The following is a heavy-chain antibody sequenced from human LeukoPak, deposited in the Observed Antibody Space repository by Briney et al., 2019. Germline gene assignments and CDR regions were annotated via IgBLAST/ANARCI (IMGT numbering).Heavy chain of an antibody. Sequence: SETLSLTCAVYGGSFSGYYWSWIRQPPGKGLEWIGEINHSGSTNYNPSLKSRVTISVDTSKNQFSLKLSSVTAADTAVYYCARALQEQLASYYFDYWGQGTLVTVSS. CDR2: INHSGST. CDR1: GGSFSGYY. J-gene: IGHJ4*02. D-gene: IGHD6-13*01. CDR3: ARALQEQLASYYFDY. V-gene: IGHV4-34*01.